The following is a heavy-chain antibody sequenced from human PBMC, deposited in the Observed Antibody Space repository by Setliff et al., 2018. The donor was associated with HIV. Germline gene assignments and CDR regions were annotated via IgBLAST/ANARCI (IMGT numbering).Heavy chain of an antibody. V-gene: IGHV4-4*02. CDR2: IYYSGST. Sequence: TSETLSLTCAVSGGSISSSNWWSWVRQPPGKGLEWIGSIYYSGSTYYNPSLKSRVTISVDTSKNQISLKLNSVTAADTAVYYCARDLLGSSSLVDYWGQGTLVTVSS. J-gene: IGHJ4*02. D-gene: IGHD6-6*01. CDR3: ARDLLGSSSLVDY. CDR1: GGSISSSNW.